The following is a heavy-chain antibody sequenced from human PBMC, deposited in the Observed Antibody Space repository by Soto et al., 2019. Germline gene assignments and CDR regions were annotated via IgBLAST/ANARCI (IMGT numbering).Heavy chain of an antibody. D-gene: IGHD6-25*01. V-gene: IGHV4-39*01. Sequence: PSETLSLTCTVSGGSISSSGYYWGGIRQAPGKGLEWIGNIYSDGRTYYNPSLRSRVALAIGTSQNQFSLKLTSVDASDTAIYYCATQKSSSAAHSYGMDVWGVGTTVTVSS. CDR2: IYSDGRT. CDR1: GGSISSSGYY. CDR3: ATQKSSSAAHSYGMDV. J-gene: IGHJ6*04.